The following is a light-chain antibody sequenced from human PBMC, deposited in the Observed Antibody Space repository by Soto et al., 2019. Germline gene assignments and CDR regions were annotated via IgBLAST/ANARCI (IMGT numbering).Light chain of an antibody. Sequence: DIQMTQSPSTLSGSIGDRVTITCLANRTISSWLAWYQQKPGQPPKLLIFAASSFQSGVPSRFSGSRSGPDFTLTISSLQPEDFATYYCQQSYSSPPTFGQGTKVDIK. CDR3: QQSYSSPPT. CDR2: AAS. J-gene: IGKJ1*01. V-gene: IGKV1-39*01. CDR1: RTISSW.